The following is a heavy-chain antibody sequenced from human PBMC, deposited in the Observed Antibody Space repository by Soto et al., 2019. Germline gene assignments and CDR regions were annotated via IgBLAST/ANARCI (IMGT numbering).Heavy chain of an antibody. CDR3: ARCHGDYVSYYYYYGMDV. CDR1: GGTFSSYA. Sequence: QVQLVQSGAEVKKPGSSVKVSCKASGGTFSSYAISWVRQAPGHGLEWMGGIIPIFGTANYAQKFQGRVTLTADESTSPAYVELSRLRSEDTAVYSCARCHGDYVSYYYYYGMDVCGQGTTVTVSS. J-gene: IGHJ6*02. CDR2: IIPIFGTA. D-gene: IGHD4-17*01. V-gene: IGHV1-69*01.